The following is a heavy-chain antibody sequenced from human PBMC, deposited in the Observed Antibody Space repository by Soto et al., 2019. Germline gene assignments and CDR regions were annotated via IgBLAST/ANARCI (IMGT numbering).Heavy chain of an antibody. CDR2: IHDNGSS. D-gene: IGHD2-8*01. J-gene: IGHJ5*02. CDR1: GASFSGSY. CDR3: ARGRPYGGGFDP. Sequence: KPSETLSLTCAVSGASFSGSYWTWVRRPPGEGLEWIGEIHDNGSSSYNPSLKSRVTISVDTSKMQFSLKLRSVTVADTAIYYCARGRPYGGGFDPWGQGTLVTVSS. V-gene: IGHV4-34*01.